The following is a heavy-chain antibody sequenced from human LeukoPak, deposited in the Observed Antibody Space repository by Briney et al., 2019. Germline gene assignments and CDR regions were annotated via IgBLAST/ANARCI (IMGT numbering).Heavy chain of an antibody. Sequence: GGSLRLSCAASGFTFTNAWMTWVRQAPGKGLEWFGRIKSKTDGGTTDYAAPVKDRCSISRDDSKNTLYLEMSSLKSEDTALYYCTTGTVTRSASNIWGQGTMVTVSS. J-gene: IGHJ3*02. CDR3: TTGTVTRSASNI. CDR1: GFTFTNAW. V-gene: IGHV3-15*01. CDR2: IKSKTDGGTT. D-gene: IGHD4-17*01.